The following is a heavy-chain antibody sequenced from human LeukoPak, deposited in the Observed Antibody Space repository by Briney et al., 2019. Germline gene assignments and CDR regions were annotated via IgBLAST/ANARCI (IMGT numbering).Heavy chain of an antibody. Sequence: ASVKVSCKASGYTFTGYYMHWVRQAPGQGLEWMGWINPNSGGTNYAQKFQGRVTMTRDTSISTAYMELSSLRSEDTAVYYCARDSPLTPIIDQDAFDIWGQGTMVTVSS. V-gene: IGHV1-2*02. CDR3: ARDSPLTPIIDQDAFDI. CDR2: INPNSGGT. J-gene: IGHJ3*02. CDR1: GYTFTGYY. D-gene: IGHD1-20*01.